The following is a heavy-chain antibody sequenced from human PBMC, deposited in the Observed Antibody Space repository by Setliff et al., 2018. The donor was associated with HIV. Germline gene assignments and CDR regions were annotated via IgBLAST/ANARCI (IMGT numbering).Heavy chain of an antibody. CDR1: GDSVSSNSAA. CDR3: ARDSGVSSNSNDAFDI. D-gene: IGHD1-1*01. Sequence: PSQTLSLTCAISGDSVSSNSAAWNWIRQSPSSGLEWLGRTYYRSKWYSDYTVSVKSRITINPDTSKNQFSLQLNSVTPEDTAVYYCARDSGVSSNSNDAFDIWGQGTMVTVSS. CDR2: TYYRSKWYS. V-gene: IGHV6-1*01. J-gene: IGHJ3*02.